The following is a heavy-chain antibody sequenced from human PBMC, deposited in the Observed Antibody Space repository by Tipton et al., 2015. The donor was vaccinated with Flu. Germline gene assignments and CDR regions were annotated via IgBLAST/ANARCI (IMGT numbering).Heavy chain of an antibody. CDR1: GGSISSSSYY. CDR2: IYYSGST. V-gene: IGHV4-39*02. Sequence: TLSLTCTVSGGSISSSSYYWGWIRQPPGKGLEWIGSIYYSGSTYYTPSLKSRVTISVDTSKNQFSLKLSSVTAADTAVYYCARDSSSSGVGGFYYYYYYGMDVWGQGTTVTVSS. J-gene: IGHJ6*02. D-gene: IGHD6-6*01. CDR3: ARDSSSSGVGGFYYYYYYGMDV.